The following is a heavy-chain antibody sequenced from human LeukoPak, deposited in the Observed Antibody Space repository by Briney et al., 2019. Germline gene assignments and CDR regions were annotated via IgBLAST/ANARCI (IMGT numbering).Heavy chain of an antibody. CDR3: ARDLAIYGDYVDAFDI. D-gene: IGHD4-17*01. Sequence: GSLRLSCAASGFTFSNYWMSWVRQAPGKGLEWVANIKQDRSEKYYVDSVKGRFTISRDNAKNSLYLQMNSLRAEDTAVYYCARDLAIYGDYVDAFDIWGQGTMVTVSS. V-gene: IGHV3-7*01. CDR2: IKQDRSEK. J-gene: IGHJ3*02. CDR1: GFTFSNYW.